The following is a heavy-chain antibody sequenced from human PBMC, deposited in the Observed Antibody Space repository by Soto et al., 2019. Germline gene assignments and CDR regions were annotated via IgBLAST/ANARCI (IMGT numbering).Heavy chain of an antibody. CDR3: ARGRYCLTGRCLPNWSDS. CDR2: IYKSATT. D-gene: IGHD7-27*01. Sequence: SETLSLTCSVSGDSISNLDYFWAWIRQPPGQALEYMGYIYKSATTYYNPSFESRVAISVDKSKSKLSLNVTSVTASDTAVYFCARGRYCLTGRCLPNWSDSWRQGDLVA. CDR1: GDSISNLDYF. J-gene: IGHJ5*01. V-gene: IGHV4-30-4*01.